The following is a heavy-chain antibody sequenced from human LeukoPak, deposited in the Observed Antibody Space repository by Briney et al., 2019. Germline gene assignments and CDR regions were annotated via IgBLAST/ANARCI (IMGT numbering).Heavy chain of an antibody. J-gene: IGHJ3*02. Sequence: GGSLRLSCAASGFTFSTYWMSWVRQAPGKGLEWVVNIKQDGSEKYYVDSVKGRFTISRDNAKNSLYLQMNSLRVEDTAVYYCARDFSRNDRDAFDIWGQGTMVTVSS. CDR1: GFTFSTYW. CDR2: IKQDGSEK. CDR3: ARDFSRNDRDAFDI. D-gene: IGHD1-1*01. V-gene: IGHV3-7*01.